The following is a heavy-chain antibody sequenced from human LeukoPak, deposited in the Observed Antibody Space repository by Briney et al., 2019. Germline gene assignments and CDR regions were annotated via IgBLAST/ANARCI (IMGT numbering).Heavy chain of an antibody. Sequence: SQTLSLTCTVSGDSISSGGYFWSWIRQPPGKGLEWIGYIYYSGSTYYNPSLKSRVTISVDTSKNQFSLKLSSVTAADTAVYYCAREGGLAPLDPWGQGTLVTVSS. CDR2: IYYSGST. CDR1: GDSISSGGYF. V-gene: IGHV4-30-4*08. D-gene: IGHD3-16*01. CDR3: AREGGLAPLDP. J-gene: IGHJ5*02.